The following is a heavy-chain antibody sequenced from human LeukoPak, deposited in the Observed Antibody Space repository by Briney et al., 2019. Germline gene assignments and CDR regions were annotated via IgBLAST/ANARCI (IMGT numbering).Heavy chain of an antibody. CDR1: GGSISSYY. V-gene: IGHV4-59*01. Sequence: SETPSLTCTVSGGSISSYYWSWIRQPPGKGLEWIGYIYYSGSTNYNPSLKSRVTISVDTSKNQFSLKLSSVTAADTAVYYCARTGGGGSGHFDYWGQGTLVTVSS. CDR3: ARTGGGGSGHFDY. D-gene: IGHD3-10*01. CDR2: IYYSGST. J-gene: IGHJ4*02.